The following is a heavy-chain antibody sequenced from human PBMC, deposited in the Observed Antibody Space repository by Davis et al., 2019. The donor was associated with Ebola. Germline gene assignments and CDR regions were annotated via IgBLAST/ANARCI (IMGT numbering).Heavy chain of an antibody. D-gene: IGHD2-15*01. Sequence: PGGSLRLSCAASGFTFSSYSMNWVRQAPGKGLEWVSSISSSSSYIYYADSVKGRFTISRDNAKNSLYLQMNSLRAEDTAVYYCARREVAALSYYYYGMDVWGQGTTVTVSS. V-gene: IGHV3-21*01. CDR3: ARREVAALSYYYYGMDV. J-gene: IGHJ6*02. CDR2: ISSSSSYI. CDR1: GFTFSSYS.